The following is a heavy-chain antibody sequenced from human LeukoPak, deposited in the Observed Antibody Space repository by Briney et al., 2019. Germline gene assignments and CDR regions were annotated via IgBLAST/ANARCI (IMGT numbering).Heavy chain of an antibody. V-gene: IGHV1-69*05. J-gene: IGHJ5*02. Sequence: ASVKVSCKASGGTFSSYAISWVRQVPGQGLEWMGGIIPIFGTANYAQKFQGRVTITTDESTSTAYMELSSLRSEGTAVYYCARGYYYDSSGCSWFDPWGQGTLVTVSS. CDR3: ARGYYYDSSGCSWFDP. CDR1: GGTFSSYA. D-gene: IGHD3-22*01. CDR2: IIPIFGTA.